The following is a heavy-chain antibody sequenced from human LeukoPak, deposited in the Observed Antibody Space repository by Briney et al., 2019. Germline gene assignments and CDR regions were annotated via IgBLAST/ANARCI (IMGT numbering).Heavy chain of an antibody. Sequence: PGGSLRLSCAASGFTFSTYAMNWVRQAPGKGLEWVSSINSGSRYIYYADSVKGRFTISRDNAKNSMYLQMNSLRAEDTAVYYCAKAPTYYYGSGSYGPDYWGQGTLVTVSS. CDR2: INSGSRYI. D-gene: IGHD3-10*01. J-gene: IGHJ4*02. CDR3: AKAPTYYYGSGSYGPDY. V-gene: IGHV3-21*01. CDR1: GFTFSTYA.